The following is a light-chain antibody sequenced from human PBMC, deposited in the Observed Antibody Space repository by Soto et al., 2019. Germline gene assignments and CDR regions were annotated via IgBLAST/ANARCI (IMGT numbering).Light chain of an antibody. CDR1: RSNIGAGYD. CDR2: DNT. J-gene: IGLJ2*01. CDR3: QSYDSSLSGVL. V-gene: IGLV1-40*01. Sequence: SVLTQPPSVSGAPGLRVTISCTGTRSNIGAGYDVHWYQQLPGTAPKLLIYDNTNRPSGVPDRFSGSKSGTSASLAITGLQAEDEADYYCQSYDSSLSGVLFGGGTKVTVL.